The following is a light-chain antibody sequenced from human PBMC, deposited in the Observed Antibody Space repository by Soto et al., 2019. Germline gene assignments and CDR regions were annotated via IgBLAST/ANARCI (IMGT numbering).Light chain of an antibody. CDR3: QQSYSTPPWT. Sequence: DIPMTQSPSSLSASVGDRVTITCRASQSISSYLNWYQQKPEKAPKLLIYAASSLQSGVPSRFSGSGSGTDFTLTISSLQPEDFATYYCQQSYSTPPWTFGPGTKVDIK. V-gene: IGKV1-39*01. CDR1: QSISSY. CDR2: AAS. J-gene: IGKJ3*01.